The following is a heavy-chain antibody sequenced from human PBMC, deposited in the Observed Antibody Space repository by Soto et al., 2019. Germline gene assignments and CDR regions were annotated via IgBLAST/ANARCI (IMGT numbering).Heavy chain of an antibody. D-gene: IGHD4-17*01. V-gene: IGHV4-59*01. J-gene: IGHJ4*02. CDR2: IYYSGST. CDR1: GGSISSYY. Sequence: SETLSLTCTVSGGSISSYYWSWIRQPPGKGLEWIGYIYYSGSTKYNPSLNSRVTLSVHTSSNQFSLKTRAVTAEDTAVYYCASESYGGEFDSRGQGTLVTVSS. CDR3: ASESYGGEFDS.